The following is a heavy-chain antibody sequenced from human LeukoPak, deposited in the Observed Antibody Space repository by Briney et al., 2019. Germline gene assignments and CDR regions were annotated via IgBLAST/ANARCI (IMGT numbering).Heavy chain of an antibody. V-gene: IGHV3-23*01. CDR3: VKDVNWSTY. CDR1: GFTFSSYA. CDR2: ISGNGNTT. J-gene: IGHJ4*02. Sequence: GGSLRLSCAASGFTFSSYAMSWVRQAPGKGLEWVSVISGNGNTTYYADSVKGRFTISRDNSRNTVYLQMNSLRGDDTAVYYCVKDVNWSTYWGQGTLVTVSS. D-gene: IGHD1-1*01.